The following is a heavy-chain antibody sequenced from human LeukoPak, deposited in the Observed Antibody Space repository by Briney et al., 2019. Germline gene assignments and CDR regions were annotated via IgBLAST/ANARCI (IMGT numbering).Heavy chain of an antibody. J-gene: IGHJ3*02. D-gene: IGHD3-22*01. CDR3: AREYYDSSGSKYAFDI. CDR1: GYTLTDYY. CDR2: IDPDSGGT. Sequence: ASVTVSCRASGYTLTDYYMHWVRQAPGQGLEWMGCIDPDSGGTKSAQRFQGKVTMTRDTSITTVYMELIRLRSDDTAVYYCAREYYDSSGSKYAFDIWGQGTMVTVSS. V-gene: IGHV1-2*02.